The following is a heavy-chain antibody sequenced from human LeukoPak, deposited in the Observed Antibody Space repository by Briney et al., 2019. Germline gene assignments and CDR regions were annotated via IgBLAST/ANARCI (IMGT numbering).Heavy chain of an antibody. CDR1: GFTFSNYS. Sequence: QPGGSLRLSCAASGFTFSNYSMNWVRQAPGKGLEWVSYISSSSSTIHYADSVKVRFTISRDNAKNSLYLQMNGLGDEDTSEYYCVRRTAVAGPDAVDVWGQGTMVTVSS. J-gene: IGHJ3*01. CDR3: VRRTAVAGPDAVDV. CDR2: ISSSSSTI. V-gene: IGHV3-48*02. D-gene: IGHD6-19*01.